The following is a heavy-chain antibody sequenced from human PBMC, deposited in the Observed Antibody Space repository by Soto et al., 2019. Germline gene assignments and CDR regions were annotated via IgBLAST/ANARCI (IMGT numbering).Heavy chain of an antibody. CDR1: GGSVSSGSYY. CDR3: SCAGEHRSFHYYRTRGSLDL. CDR2: IYYSGST. J-gene: IGHJ2*01. D-gene: IGHD3-10*01. V-gene: IGHV4-61*01. Sequence: SETLSLTCTVSGGSVSSGSYYWSCLRQPPGKGLEWIGYIYYSGSTNYNPSLKSRVTISVDTSKNQFSLKLSSVTAADTAVFYCSCAGEHRSFHYYRTRGSLDL.